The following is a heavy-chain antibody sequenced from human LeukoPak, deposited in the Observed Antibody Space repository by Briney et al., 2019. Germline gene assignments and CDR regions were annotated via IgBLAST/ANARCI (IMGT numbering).Heavy chain of an antibody. CDR3: ARDFHSYGYSAYYGMGV. V-gene: IGHV3-30*04. J-gene: IGHJ6*02. Sequence: GGSLRLSCAASGFTFSSYAMHWVRQAPGKGLEWVAVVSYDGSNKYYADSAKGRFTISRDNSKNTLYLQMNSLRAEDTAVYYCARDFHSYGYSAYYGMGVWGQGTTVTVSS. CDR2: VSYDGSNK. CDR1: GFTFSSYA. D-gene: IGHD5-18*01.